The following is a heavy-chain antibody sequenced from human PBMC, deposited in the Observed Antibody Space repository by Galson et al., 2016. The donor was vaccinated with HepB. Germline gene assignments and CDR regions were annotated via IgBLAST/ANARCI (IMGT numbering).Heavy chain of an antibody. J-gene: IGHJ6*02. Sequence: SLRLSCAASEFLVSGHYMSWVRQGPGKGLERVAIIYPAGDTLYAGSVKGRSIISRDSAKNTLYLQMNSLRPGDTGVYYCAKAVTIFGVLNVYALGVWGQGTTVTVSS. D-gene: IGHD3-3*01. CDR1: EFLVSGHY. V-gene: IGHV3-66*01. CDR2: IYPAGDT. CDR3: AKAVTIFGVLNVYALGV.